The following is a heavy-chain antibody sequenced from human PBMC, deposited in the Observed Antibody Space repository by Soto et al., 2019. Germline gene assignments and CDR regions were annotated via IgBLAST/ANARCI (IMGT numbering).Heavy chain of an antibody. CDR2: IYYSGST. CDR1: GGSISSGDYY. CDR3: AREARVVVVAATRYDYYYGMDV. J-gene: IGHJ6*02. D-gene: IGHD2-15*01. Sequence: SETLSLTCTVSGGSISSGDYYWSWIRQPPGKGLEWIGYIYYSGSTYYNPSLKSRVTISVDTSKNRFSLKLSSVTAADTAVYYCAREARVVVVAATRYDYYYGMDVWGQGTTVTVSS. V-gene: IGHV4-30-4*01.